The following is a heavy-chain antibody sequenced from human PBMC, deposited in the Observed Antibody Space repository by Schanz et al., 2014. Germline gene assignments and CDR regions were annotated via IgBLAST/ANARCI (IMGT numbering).Heavy chain of an antibody. CDR3: ARAFGGYDPAGALDY. V-gene: IGHV1-69*02. CDR1: GGTFSSDT. D-gene: IGHD5-12*01. CDR2: IVPIAGIT. J-gene: IGHJ4*02. Sequence: QVHLVQSGAEVKKPGSSVKVSCKASGGTFSSDTFSWVRQAPGQGLEWMGRIVPIAGITNYAQRFQGRVTITADKSTSTAYMELSSLRYEDTALYYCARAFGGYDPAGALDYWGQGTLVTVSS.